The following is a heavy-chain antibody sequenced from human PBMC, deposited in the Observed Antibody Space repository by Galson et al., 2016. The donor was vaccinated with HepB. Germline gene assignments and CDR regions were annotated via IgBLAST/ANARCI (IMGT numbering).Heavy chain of an antibody. CDR1: GLTFSRCD. CDR3: ARGKFDCSGGTCHYYGLDV. Sequence: SLRLSCAASGLTFSRCDMHWVRQATGKGLEWVSAIGTAGDTYYPGSVRGRFTISRENAKNSLYLQMTRMTAGDTAVYYCARGKFDCSGGTCHYYGLDVWGKGITVTVSS. V-gene: IGHV3-13*01. D-gene: IGHD2-15*01. J-gene: IGHJ6*04. CDR2: IGTAGDT.